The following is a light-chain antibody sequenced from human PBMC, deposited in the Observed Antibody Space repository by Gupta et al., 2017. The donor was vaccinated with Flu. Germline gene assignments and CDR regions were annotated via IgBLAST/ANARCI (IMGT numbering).Light chain of an antibody. V-gene: IGKV1-33*01. J-gene: IGKJ5*01. Sequence: DIQMTQSPSSLSASVGDRVTITCQASQDISNYLNWYQQKPGKAPNLLIYAASNLETGVPSRFSGSGSGTDFTFTISSLQPEDIATYYCQQYDNLPPGFGQGTRLEMK. CDR2: AAS. CDR1: QDISNY. CDR3: QQYDNLPPG.